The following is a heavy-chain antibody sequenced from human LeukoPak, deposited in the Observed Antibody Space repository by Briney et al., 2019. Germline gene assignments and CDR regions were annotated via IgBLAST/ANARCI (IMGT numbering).Heavy chain of an antibody. CDR1: GDSISSGDFY. D-gene: IGHD3-10*01. J-gene: IGHJ5*02. CDR3: ARGPYYYGSGRSPNWFDP. V-gene: IGHV4-30-4*01. Sequence: PSQTLSLTCTVSGDSISSGDFYWSWIRRPPGRGLEWIAYVYYDGSTYYNPSLRSRIILSVDTSKNQFSLKLSSVTAADTAVYYCARGPYYYGSGRSPNWFDPWGQGTLATVSS. CDR2: VYYDGST.